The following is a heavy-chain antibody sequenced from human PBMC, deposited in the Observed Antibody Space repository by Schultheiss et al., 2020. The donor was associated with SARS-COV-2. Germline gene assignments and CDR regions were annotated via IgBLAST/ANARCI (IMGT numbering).Heavy chain of an antibody. CDR2: IYHSGST. Sequence: TLSLTCTVSGGSISSYYWSWIRQPPGKGLEWIGYIYHSGSTYYNPSLKSRVTISVDRSKNQFSLKLSSVTAADTAVYYCAASWEDAFDIWGQGTTVTVSS. V-gene: IGHV4-59*04. CDR1: GGSISSYY. CDR3: AASWEDAFDI. D-gene: IGHD1-26*01. J-gene: IGHJ3*02.